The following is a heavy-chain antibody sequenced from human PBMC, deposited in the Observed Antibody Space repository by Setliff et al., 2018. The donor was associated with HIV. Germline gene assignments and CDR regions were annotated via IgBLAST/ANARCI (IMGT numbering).Heavy chain of an antibody. V-gene: IGHV3-21*03. CDR1: GFSFSSYS. Sequence: GGSLRLSCAASGFSFSSYSMNWVRQAPGKGLEWVSCISGSSSYIYYADSVKGRFTISRDNAKNSLYLQMNSLRAEDTAVYYCTTRIAAAGPVDYWGQGTLVTVSS. CDR2: ISGSSSYI. D-gene: IGHD6-13*01. CDR3: TTRIAAAGPVDY. J-gene: IGHJ4*02.